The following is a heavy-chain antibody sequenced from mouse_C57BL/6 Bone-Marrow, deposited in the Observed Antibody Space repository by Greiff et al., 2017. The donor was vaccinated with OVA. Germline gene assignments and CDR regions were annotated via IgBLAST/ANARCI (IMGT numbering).Heavy chain of an antibody. CDR2: INSDGGST. CDR1: EYEFPSHD. V-gene: IGHV5-2*01. J-gene: IGHJ2*01. Sequence: EVMLVESGGGLVQPGESLKLSCESNEYEFPSHDMSWVRKTPETRLELVAAINSDGGSTYYPDTMERRFIIARDNTKKTLYLQMSSLRSEDTALYDCARPLVVAELFDYWGQGTTLTVSS. CDR3: ARPLVVAELFDY. D-gene: IGHD1-1*01.